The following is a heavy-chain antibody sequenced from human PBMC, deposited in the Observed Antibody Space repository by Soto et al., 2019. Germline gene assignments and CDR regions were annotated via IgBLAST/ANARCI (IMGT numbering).Heavy chain of an antibody. CDR1: GFTFSSYG. Sequence: QAQLVESGGGVVQPGRSLRLSCAASGFTFSSYGMPWVRQAPGTGLEWVAVISYDGGLQHYADSVKGRFTISRDNSKNMVLLQMNSLRAEDTAVYYCVSDRGYGHASVPYSWGQGTLVSVSS. CDR3: VSDRGYGHASVPYS. J-gene: IGHJ5*01. CDR2: ISYDGGLQ. D-gene: IGHD5-18*01. V-gene: IGHV3-30*03.